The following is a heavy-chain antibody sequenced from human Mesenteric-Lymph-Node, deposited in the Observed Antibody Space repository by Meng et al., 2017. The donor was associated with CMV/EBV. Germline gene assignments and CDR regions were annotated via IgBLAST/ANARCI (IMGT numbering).Heavy chain of an antibody. J-gene: IGHJ6*02. D-gene: IGHD6-6*01. CDR1: GFTFNFYA. CDR2: ISNDGNKN. CDR3: ARERIAARPYYGMDV. V-gene: IGHV3-30-3*01. Sequence: GGSLRLSCAPSGFTFNFYAMHWVRQAPGKGLEWVAVISNDGNKNSYADSVKGRFTISRDNSKKTLYLQMNSLRAEDTAVYYCARERIAARPYYGMDVWGQGTTVTVSS.